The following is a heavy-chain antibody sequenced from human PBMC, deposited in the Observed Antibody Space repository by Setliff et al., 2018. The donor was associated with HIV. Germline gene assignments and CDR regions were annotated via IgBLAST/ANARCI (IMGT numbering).Heavy chain of an antibody. Sequence: SETLSLTCTASGGSISGSNYYWGWIRQPPGKGLEWVGSIYYSGSTYYSPSLKSRVTISVDTSKNQFSLTLTSVTAADTAVYYCARQQHSSDLKIWNYWGQGTLVTVSS. CDR1: GGSISGSNYY. CDR2: IYYSGST. D-gene: IGHD6-19*01. J-gene: IGHJ4*02. CDR3: ARQQHSSDLKIWNY. V-gene: IGHV4-39*01.